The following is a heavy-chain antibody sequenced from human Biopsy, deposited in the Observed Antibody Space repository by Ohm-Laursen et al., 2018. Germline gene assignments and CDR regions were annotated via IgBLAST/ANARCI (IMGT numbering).Heavy chain of an antibody. CDR1: GYTFTDYF. Sequence: SVKVSCKTSGYTFTDYFVHWVRQAPGQGLEWMGWIDTINGGTRSAQKFQGRVAMTRDTSISTTYMELRRLTSDDTAVFYCARELGDFWGGRQFDFWGQGTLVTVSS. J-gene: IGHJ5*01. CDR3: ARELGDFWGGRQFDF. V-gene: IGHV1-2*02. CDR2: IDTINGGT. D-gene: IGHD3-3*01.